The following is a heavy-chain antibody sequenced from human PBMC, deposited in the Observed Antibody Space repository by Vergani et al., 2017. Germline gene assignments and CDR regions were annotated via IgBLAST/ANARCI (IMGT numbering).Heavy chain of an antibody. CDR1: GYTFTSYD. V-gene: IGHV1-8*01. J-gene: IGHJ6*03. CDR3: ARGLIFSPYYYYYMDV. Sequence: QVPLVPSGAEVKTPGASVKVSCKASGYTFTSYDINWVRQATGQGLEWMGWMNPNSGNTGYAQKFQGRVTMTRNTSISTAYMELSSLRSEDTAVYYCARGLIFSPYYYYYMDVWGKGTTVTVSS. CDR2: MNPNSGNT. D-gene: IGHD3/OR15-3a*01.